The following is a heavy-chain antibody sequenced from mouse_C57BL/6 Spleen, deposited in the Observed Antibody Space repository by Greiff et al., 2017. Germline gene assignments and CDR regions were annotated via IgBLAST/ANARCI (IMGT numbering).Heavy chain of an antibody. CDR3: ARSLITTVVAPSV. CDR2: IDPSDSYT. D-gene: IGHD1-1*01. V-gene: IGHV1-69*01. CDR1: GHTFPSYR. J-gene: IGHJ1*03. Sequence: SCKASGHTFPSYRMHWVKQSPGQRLEWIGEIDPSDSYTNYNQKFKGKSTLTVDKSSSTAYMPLSSLTSEDSAVYSCARSLITTVVAPSVWGTGDTVTVSS.